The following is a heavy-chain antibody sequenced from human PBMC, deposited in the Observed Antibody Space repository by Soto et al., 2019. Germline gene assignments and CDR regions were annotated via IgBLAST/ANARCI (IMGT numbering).Heavy chain of an antibody. CDR1: GFSVTDHY. D-gene: IGHD3-9*01. CDR3: ARSFNDWTTYFDY. J-gene: IGHJ4*02. V-gene: IGHV3-53*01. Sequence: GGSLRLSCAASGFSVTDHYMTWVRQAPGKGLEWVSVLYTGGSAYYGDSVEGRFTISRDSSTNTLYLQMNSLKVGDTAFYFCARSFNDWTTYFDYWSEGTLVTVSS. CDR2: LYTGGSA.